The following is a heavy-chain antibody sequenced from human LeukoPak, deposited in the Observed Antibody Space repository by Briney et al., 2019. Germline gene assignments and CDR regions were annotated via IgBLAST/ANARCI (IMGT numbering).Heavy chain of an antibody. J-gene: IGHJ4*02. CDR2: IKQDGSEK. CDR3: AREQHNWDDAIDY. D-gene: IGHD1-1*01. Sequence: GGSLRLSCAASGLTFSSYWMSWVRQAPGKGLEWVANIKQDGSEKYYVDSVKGRFTISRDNAKNSLYLQMNSLRAKDTAVYYCAREQHNWDDAIDYWGQGTLVTVSS. V-gene: IGHV3-7*01. CDR1: GLTFSSYW.